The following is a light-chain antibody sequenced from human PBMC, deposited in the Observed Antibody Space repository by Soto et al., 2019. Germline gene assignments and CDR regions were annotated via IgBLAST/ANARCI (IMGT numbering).Light chain of an antibody. CDR2: GAS. V-gene: IGKV3-11*01. CDR1: QSVDSY. CDR3: QQRDILLIP. Sequence: VVTQSKDSLSLSPGERATLSCMASQSVDSYLVWYQQKPGQAPRLLIFGASNRATGIPPRFSGSGSGTDFTLTINSLEPDDFALYYCQQRDILLIPSCQVARPAIK. J-gene: IGKJ5*01.